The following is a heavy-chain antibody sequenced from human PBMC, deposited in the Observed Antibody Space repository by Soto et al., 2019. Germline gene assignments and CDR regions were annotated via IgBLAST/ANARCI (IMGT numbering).Heavy chain of an antibody. CDR1: GYTFTGYY. CDR3: ARAALILTGYYAFDI. J-gene: IGHJ3*02. Sequence: ASVKVSCKASGYTFTGYYMHWVRQAPGQGLEWMGWINPNSGGTNYAQKFQGWVTMTRDTSISTAYMELSRLRSDDTAMYYCARAALILTGYYAFDIWGQGTMVTVSS. CDR2: INPNSGGT. V-gene: IGHV1-2*04. D-gene: IGHD3-9*01.